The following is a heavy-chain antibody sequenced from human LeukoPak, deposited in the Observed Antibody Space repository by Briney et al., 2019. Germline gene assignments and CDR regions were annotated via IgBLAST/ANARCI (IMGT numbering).Heavy chain of an antibody. Sequence: GASVKVSCKASGYTFTGYYMHWVRQAPGQGLEWMGWINPNSGGTNYAQKFQGRVTMTRDTSISTAYMELSRLRSDDTAVYYCARVTYGDYDPNFWNSNYYYYYMDVWGKGTTVTVSS. J-gene: IGHJ6*03. CDR3: ARVTYGDYDPNFWNSNYYYYYMDV. V-gene: IGHV1-2*02. CDR1: GYTFTGYY. D-gene: IGHD4-17*01. CDR2: INPNSGGT.